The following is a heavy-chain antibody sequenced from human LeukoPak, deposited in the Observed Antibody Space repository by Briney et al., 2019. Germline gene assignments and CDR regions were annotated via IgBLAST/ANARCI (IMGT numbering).Heavy chain of an antibody. J-gene: IGHJ4*02. CDR3: ARGITVVGYYFDN. V-gene: IGHV6-1*01. D-gene: IGHD6-19*01. Sequence: SQTLSLTCAISGDSVSSNIAAWNWIRQSPSGGLEWLGRTYYRSKWYNDYPVSVKSRITINPDTSKNQFSLQLNSVTPEDTAVYYCARGITVVGYYFDNWGQGTLVTVSS. CDR2: TYYRSKWYN. CDR1: GDSVSSNIAA.